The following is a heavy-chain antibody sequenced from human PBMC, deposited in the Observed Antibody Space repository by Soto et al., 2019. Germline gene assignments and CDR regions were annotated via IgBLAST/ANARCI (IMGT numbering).Heavy chain of an antibody. CDR3: ARPDFGDYWYFDL. CDR2: IIPALGTA. J-gene: IGHJ2*01. CDR1: GGTFSSHT. V-gene: IGHV1-69*08. Sequence: QDQLVQSGAEGKKPGSSVKVSCKASGGTFSSHTFSWVRQAPGQGLEWMGRIIPALGTATYAQKFLGRVTITADESATTVYMELNSLRSEDTAVYYCARPDFGDYWYFDLWGRGTLVTVSS. D-gene: IGHD4-17*01.